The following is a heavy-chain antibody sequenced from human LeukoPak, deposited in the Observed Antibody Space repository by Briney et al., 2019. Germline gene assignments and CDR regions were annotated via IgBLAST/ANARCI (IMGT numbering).Heavy chain of an antibody. V-gene: IGHV3-48*01. J-gene: IGHJ3*02. CDR2: ITSGSTTI. D-gene: IGHD5-12*01. CDR1: GFTFSSHS. Sequence: GGSLRLSCAASGFTFSSHSMNWVRQSPGKGLEWLSYITSGSTTIYYADSVKGRFTTSRDNAKNSLYLQMNSLRAEDTAVYYCARDRSSGYDDAFDIWGQGTMVTVSS. CDR3: ARDRSSGYDDAFDI.